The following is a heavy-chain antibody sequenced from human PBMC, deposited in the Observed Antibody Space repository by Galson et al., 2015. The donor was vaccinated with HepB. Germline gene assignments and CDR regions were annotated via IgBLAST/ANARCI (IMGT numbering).Heavy chain of an antibody. CDR3: AKDLRGDDFWSGYYTGLAKNYYYYMDV. Sequence: SLRLSCAASGFTFSSYGMHWVRQAPGKGLEWVAVISYDGSNKYYADSVKGRFTISRDNSKNTLYLQMNSLRAEDTAVYYCAKDLRGDDFWSGYYTGLAKNYYYYMDVWGKGTTVTVSS. CDR1: GFTFSSYG. J-gene: IGHJ6*03. D-gene: IGHD3-3*01. V-gene: IGHV3-30*18. CDR2: ISYDGSNK.